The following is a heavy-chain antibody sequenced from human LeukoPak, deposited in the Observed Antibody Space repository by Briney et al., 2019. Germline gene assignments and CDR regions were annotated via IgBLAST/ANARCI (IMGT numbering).Heavy chain of an antibody. J-gene: IGHJ6*04. CDR2: ISGSGGST. CDR1: GFTFSSYA. CDR3: ASAADYYYYGMDV. D-gene: IGHD6-13*01. Sequence: GGSLRLYCAASGFTFSSYAMSWVRQAPGKGLDWVSAISGSGGSTHYADSVKGRFTITRDNSKNTLYLQMNSLRAEDTAVYYCASAADYYYYGMDVWGKGTTVTVSS. V-gene: IGHV3-23*01.